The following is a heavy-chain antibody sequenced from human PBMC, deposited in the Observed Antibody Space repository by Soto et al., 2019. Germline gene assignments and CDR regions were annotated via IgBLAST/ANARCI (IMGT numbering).Heavy chain of an antibody. D-gene: IGHD2-2*02. J-gene: IGHJ6*02. V-gene: IGHV3-30*01. CDR3: ARGRYCSSTSCYTSSVTTYYGMDV. CDR2: ISYDGSNK. CDR1: GFTFSSYA. Sequence: GGSLRLSCAASGFTFSSYAMHWVRQAPGKGLEWVAVISYDGSNKYYADSVKGRFTISRDNSKNTLYLQMNSLRAEDTAVYYCARGRYCSSTSCYTSSVTTYYGMDVWGQGTTVTVSS.